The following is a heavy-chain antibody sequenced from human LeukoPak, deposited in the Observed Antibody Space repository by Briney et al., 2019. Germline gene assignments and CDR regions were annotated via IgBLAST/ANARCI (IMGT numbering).Heavy chain of an antibody. CDR2: ISYEGFNK. V-gene: IGHV3-30*18. J-gene: IGHJ4*02. D-gene: IGHD5-18*01. CDR1: GFTFSNYG. CDR3: AKGGGYSYGYYSDY. Sequence: QPGGSLRLSCAASGFTFSNYGMPWVRQAPGKGLEWVAVISYEGFNKYYADSVKGRFTISRDNSKNTLYLQMNSLRGEDTAVYYCAKGGGYSYGYYSDYWGQGTLVTVSS.